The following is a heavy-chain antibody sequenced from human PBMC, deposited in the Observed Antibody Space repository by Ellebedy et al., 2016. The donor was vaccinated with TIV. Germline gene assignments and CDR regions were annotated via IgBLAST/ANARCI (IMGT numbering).Heavy chain of an antibody. D-gene: IGHD3-16*01. CDR3: ARRGSYGDYAVQINNWFDR. V-gene: IGHV3-7*01. J-gene: IGHJ5*02. Sequence: PGGSLRLSCAAFGFSFRSYWMSWVRQAPGKGLEWVANIRGDSEKYYVDSVKGRFTISRDNSENSLYLQMNSLRVEDTAVYYGARRGSYGDYAVQINNWFDRWGQGTLVTVYS. CDR1: GFSFRSYW. CDR2: IRGDSEK.